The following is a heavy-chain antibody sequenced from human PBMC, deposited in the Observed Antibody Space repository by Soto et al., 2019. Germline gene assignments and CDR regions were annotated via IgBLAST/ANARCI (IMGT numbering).Heavy chain of an antibody. Sequence: KISCQGCGECSTRYWMDQVSQMPGKGLEWMGIIYPGDSDTRYSPSFQGQVTISADKSISTAYLQWSSLKASDTAMYYYARHPARYSGYDFFFSVFDDAFDIWGQGTMVTVSS. CDR1: GECSTRYW. D-gene: IGHD5-12*01. CDR2: IYPGDSDT. CDR3: ARHPARYSGYDFFFSVFDDAFDI. J-gene: IGHJ3*02. V-gene: IGHV5-51*01.